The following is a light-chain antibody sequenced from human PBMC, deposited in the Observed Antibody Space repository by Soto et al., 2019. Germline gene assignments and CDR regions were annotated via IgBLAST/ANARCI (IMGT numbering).Light chain of an antibody. V-gene: IGKV1-39*01. CDR1: QTISTY. CDR2: AAS. J-gene: IGKJ1*01. Sequence: IQMTQSPSSLSASVGDRVTITCRASQTISTYLHWYQQKAGEAPKLLIYAASNLQGGVPSRFSGSGSGADFTLTINSLQSEDFATYYCQQGYSTPWTFGQGTRVEIK. CDR3: QQGYSTPWT.